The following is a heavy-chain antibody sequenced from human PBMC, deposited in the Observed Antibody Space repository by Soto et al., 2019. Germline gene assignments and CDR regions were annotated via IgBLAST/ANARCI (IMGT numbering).Heavy chain of an antibody. J-gene: IGHJ6*02. CDR1: GGSISSSSYY. CDR2: IYYSGST. D-gene: IGHD3-3*01. V-gene: IGHV4-39*01. CDR3: ARHSGDFWSGYYYYGMDV. Sequence: SETLSLTCTVSGGSISSSSYYWGWIRQPPGKGLEWIGSIYYSGSTYYNPSLKSRVTISVDTSKNQFSLKLSSVTAADTAVYYCARHSGDFWSGYYYYGMDVWGQGTTVTVSS.